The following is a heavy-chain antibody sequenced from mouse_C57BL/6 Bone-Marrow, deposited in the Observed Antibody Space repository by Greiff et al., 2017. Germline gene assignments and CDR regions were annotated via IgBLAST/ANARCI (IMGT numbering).Heavy chain of an antibody. J-gene: IGHJ1*03. CDR2: IDPNSGGT. CDR3: ARQVLRGGYFDV. CDR1: GYTFTSYW. V-gene: IGHV1-72*01. D-gene: IGHD1-1*01. Sequence: QVHVKQPGAELVKPGASVKLSCKASGYTFTSYWMHWVKQRPGRGLEWIGRIDPNSGGTKYNEKFKSKATLTVDKPSSTAYMKLSSLTSEDSAVYYCARQVLRGGYFDVWGTGTTVTVSS.